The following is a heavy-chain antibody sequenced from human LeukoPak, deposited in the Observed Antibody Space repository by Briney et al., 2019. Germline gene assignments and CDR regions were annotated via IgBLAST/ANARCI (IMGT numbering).Heavy chain of an antibody. J-gene: IGHJ4*02. Sequence: GASVKVSCKASGYTFTGYYMHWVRQAPGQGLEWMGWINPNSGGTNYAQKFQGRVTMTRDTSISTAYMELSSLRSEDTAVYYCARGHDGVRGVSDYWGQGTLVTVSS. CDR3: ARGHDGVRGVSDY. CDR1: GYTFTGYY. D-gene: IGHD3-10*01. CDR2: INPNSGGT. V-gene: IGHV1-2*02.